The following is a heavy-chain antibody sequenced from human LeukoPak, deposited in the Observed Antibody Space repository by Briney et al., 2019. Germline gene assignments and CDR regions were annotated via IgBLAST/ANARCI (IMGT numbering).Heavy chain of an antibody. D-gene: IGHD3-10*01. V-gene: IGHV1-18*01. CDR2: ISVYNGNT. Sequence: GASVKVSCKASGYTFTSYGISWVQQAPGQGLEWMGWISVYNGNTKYPQKLQGRVTITTDTSTSTAYMELRSLRSDDTAVYYCARSEGLDTLYDYWGQGTLVTVSS. J-gene: IGHJ4*02. CDR1: GYTFTSYG. CDR3: ARSEGLDTLYDY.